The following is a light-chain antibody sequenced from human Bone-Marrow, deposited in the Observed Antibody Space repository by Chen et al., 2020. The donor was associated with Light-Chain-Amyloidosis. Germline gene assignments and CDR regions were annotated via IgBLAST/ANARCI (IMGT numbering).Light chain of an antibody. CDR2: EVT. J-gene: IGLJ1*01. CDR1: SSDVGGDNH. Sequence: QSALTQPASVSGSPGQSITISCTGTSSDVGGDNHVSWYQQHPDKDPKLMIYEVTNRPSLVPDRFSASQADNTASLTISGLHTADEADYFCSSYTITNTLVFGSGTRVTVL. CDR3: SSYTITNTLV. V-gene: IGLV2-14*01.